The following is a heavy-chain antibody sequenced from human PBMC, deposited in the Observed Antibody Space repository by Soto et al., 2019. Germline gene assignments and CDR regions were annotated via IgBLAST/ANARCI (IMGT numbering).Heavy chain of an antibody. CDR2: IRQDGSES. J-gene: IGHJ3*02. CDR1: GFTFSSYW. D-gene: IGHD3-9*01. V-gene: IGHV3-7*03. Sequence: GGSLRLSCAASGFTFSSYWMSWVRQAPGKGLEWVANIRQDGSESYYVDSVKGRFTISRDNAKKSLYLQMNSLRAEDTAVYYCERLDWGSLYAFDIWGQGTMVTVSS. CDR3: ERLDWGSLYAFDI.